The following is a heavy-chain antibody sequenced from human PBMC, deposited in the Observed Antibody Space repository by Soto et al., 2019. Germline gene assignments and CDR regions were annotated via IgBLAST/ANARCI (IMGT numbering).Heavy chain of an antibody. J-gene: IGHJ3*02. CDR1: GYTFTSYA. V-gene: IGHV1-3*01. CDR3: AGDRIAVAGTGAFDI. Sequence: GASVKVSCKASGYTFTSYAMHWVRQAPGQRLEWMGWINAGNGNTKYSQKFQGRVTITRDTSASTAYMELSSLRSDDTAVYYCAGDRIAVAGTGAFDIWGQGTMVTVSS. CDR2: INAGNGNT. D-gene: IGHD6-19*01.